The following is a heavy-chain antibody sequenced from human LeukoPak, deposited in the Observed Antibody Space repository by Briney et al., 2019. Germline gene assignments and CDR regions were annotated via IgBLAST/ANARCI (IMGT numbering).Heavy chain of an antibody. CDR1: GGSISSRNYC. J-gene: IGHJ4*02. V-gene: IGHV4-61*02. Sequence: SETLSLTCTVSGGSISSRNYCWSWIRQPAGKGLEWIGRIYTSGSTNYNPSLKSRVTMSVDTSKNQFSLKLSSVTAADTAVCYCARGVQAAYWGQGTLVTVSS. D-gene: IGHD6-13*01. CDR2: IYTSGST. CDR3: ARGVQAAY.